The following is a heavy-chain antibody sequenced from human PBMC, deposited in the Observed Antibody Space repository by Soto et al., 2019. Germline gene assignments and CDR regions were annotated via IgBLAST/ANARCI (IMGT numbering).Heavy chain of an antibody. CDR2: IYYSGST. CDR3: ARHVDFWSGYGWFDP. J-gene: IGHJ5*02. D-gene: IGHD3-3*01. V-gene: IGHV4-39*01. CDR1: GGSISSSSYY. Sequence: ASETLSLTCTVSGGSISSSSYYWGWIRQPPGKGLEWIGSIYYSGSTYYNPSLKSRVTISVDTSKNQFSLKLSSVTAADTAVYYCARHVDFWSGYGWFDPWGQGTLVTVSS.